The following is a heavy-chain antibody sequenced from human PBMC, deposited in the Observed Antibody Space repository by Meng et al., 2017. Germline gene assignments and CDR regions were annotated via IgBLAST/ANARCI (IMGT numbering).Heavy chain of an antibody. CDR1: GGTFSSYA. J-gene: IGHJ4*02. V-gene: IGHV1-69*06. D-gene: IGHD3-22*01. CDR2: IIPIFGTA. Sequence: QGRLVQSGAEVKKPGVSVKVSCKASGGTFSSYAISWVRQAPGQGLEWMGGIIPIFGTANYAQKFQGRVTITADKSTSTAYMELSSLRSEDTAVYYCARDRNYYYDSSGYYYFDYWGQGTLVTVFS. CDR3: ARDRNYYYDSSGYYYFDY.